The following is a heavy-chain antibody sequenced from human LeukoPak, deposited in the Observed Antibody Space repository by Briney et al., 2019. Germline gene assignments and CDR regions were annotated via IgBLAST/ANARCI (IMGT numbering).Heavy chain of an antibody. V-gene: IGHV4-39*01. CDR2: IYYSGST. D-gene: IGHD3-3*01. CDR3: ARHSAYYDFWSGYQTPFDY. Sequence: PSETLSLTCAVYGGSFSGYYWGWIRQPPGKGLEWIGSIYYSGSTYYNPSLKSRVTISVDTSKNQFSLKLSSVTAADTAVYYCARHSAYYDFWSGYQTPFDYWGQGTLVTVSS. CDR1: GGSFSGYY. J-gene: IGHJ4*02.